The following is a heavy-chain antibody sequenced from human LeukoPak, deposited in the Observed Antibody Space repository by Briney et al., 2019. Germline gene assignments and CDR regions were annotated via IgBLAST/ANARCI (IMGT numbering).Heavy chain of an antibody. CDR1: GFTFSSYG. CDR2: IWYDGSNK. V-gene: IGHV3-33*06. CDR3: AKEFTSGYGNGYPDY. Sequence: GGSLRLSCAASGFTFSSYGMHWVRQAPGKGLEWVAVIWYDGSNKYYADSVKGRFTISRDNSKNTLYLQMNSLRAEDTAVYYCAKEFTSGYGNGYPDYWGQETLVTVSS. D-gene: IGHD5-18*01. J-gene: IGHJ4*02.